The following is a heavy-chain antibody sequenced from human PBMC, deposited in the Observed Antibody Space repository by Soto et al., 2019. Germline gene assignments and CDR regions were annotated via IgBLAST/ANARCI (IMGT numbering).Heavy chain of an antibody. Sequence: GGALIQPGGSLRLSCAASGFPVNATYLSWVRQAPGKGLEWLSVLYADGSTYYIDSVKGRFRISRDSSKNTLYLQMDSLRADATATYFCARTAEGDTPRTHWYFDLWGRGTLVTVSS. D-gene: IGHD5-18*01. V-gene: IGHV3-53*01. J-gene: IGHJ2*01. CDR2: LYADGST. CDR1: GFPVNATY. CDR3: ARTAEGDTPRTHWYFDL.